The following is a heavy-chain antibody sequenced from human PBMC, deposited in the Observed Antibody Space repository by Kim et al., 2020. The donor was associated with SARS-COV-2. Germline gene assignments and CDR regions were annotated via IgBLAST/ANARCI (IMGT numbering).Heavy chain of an antibody. J-gene: IGHJ3*02. CDR3: ARGYYDMRSSAFDI. V-gene: IGHV3-11*06. Sequence: DYVKGRFTSSRDNAKNSLYRQMNSLRAEDKAVYYCARGYYDMRSSAFDIWGQGTMVTVSS. D-gene: IGHD3-9*01.